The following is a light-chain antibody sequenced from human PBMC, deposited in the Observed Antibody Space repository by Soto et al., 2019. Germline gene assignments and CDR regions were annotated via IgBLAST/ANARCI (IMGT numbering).Light chain of an antibody. J-gene: IGLJ1*01. V-gene: IGLV2-14*01. CDR2: EVS. CDR1: SSDVGGYKY. CDR3: NSYTSGSSFV. Sequence: QSVLTQPASVSGSPGQSITISCTGTSSDVGGYKYVSWYQQHPGKAPKLMIYEVSNRPSGVSDRFSGSKSGNTASLAISGLQPEDEADYYCNSYTSGSSFVFGTGTKVTVL.